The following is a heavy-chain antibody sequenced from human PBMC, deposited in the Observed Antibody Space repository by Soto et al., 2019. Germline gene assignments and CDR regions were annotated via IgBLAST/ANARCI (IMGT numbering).Heavy chain of an antibody. Sequence: GGSLRLSCAASGFTFDDYAMHWVRQAPGKGLEWVSLISGDGGSTYYADSVKGRFTISRDNSKNSLYLQMNSLRTEDTAWYYCEKGRVVVMRNDAFDNWGQGTMVTVSS. CDR3: EKGRVVVMRNDAFDN. V-gene: IGHV3-43*02. CDR1: GFTFDDYA. D-gene: IGHD3-22*01. J-gene: IGHJ3*02. CDR2: ISGDGGST.